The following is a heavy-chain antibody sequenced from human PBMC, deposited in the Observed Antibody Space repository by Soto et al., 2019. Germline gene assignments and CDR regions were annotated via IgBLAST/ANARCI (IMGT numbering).Heavy chain of an antibody. CDR3: ARGSMAAAGTNWFDP. V-gene: IGHV4-59*01. Sequence: PSETLSLTCTVFGGSISSYYWSRIRQPPGKGLEWIGYIYYSGSTNYNPSLKSRVTISVDTSKNQFSLKLSSVTAADTAVYYCARGSMAAAGTNWFDPWGQGTLVTVSS. J-gene: IGHJ5*02. CDR2: IYYSGST. D-gene: IGHD6-13*01. CDR1: GGSISSYY.